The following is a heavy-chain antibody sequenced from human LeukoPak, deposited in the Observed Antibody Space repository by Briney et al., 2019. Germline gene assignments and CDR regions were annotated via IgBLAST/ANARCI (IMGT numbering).Heavy chain of an antibody. D-gene: IGHD2-21*02. CDR2: IYSGGST. Sequence: GGSLRLSCAASGFSVSSNYMSWVRQAPGKGLEWVSVIYSGGSTYYADSVKGRFTISRDNSKNTLYLQMKSLGAEDTAVYYCARTDETAPAEDFQHWGQGTLVTVSS. J-gene: IGHJ1*01. CDR3: ARTDETAPAEDFQH. V-gene: IGHV3-53*01. CDR1: GFSVSSNY.